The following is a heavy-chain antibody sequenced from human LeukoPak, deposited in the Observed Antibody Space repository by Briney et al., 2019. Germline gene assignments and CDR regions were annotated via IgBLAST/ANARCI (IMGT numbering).Heavy chain of an antibody. Sequence: PGGSLRLSCAASGFTFSSYAMSWVRQAPGKGLEWVSAISGSGGSTYYADSVKGRFTISRDNSKNTLYLQMNSLRAEDTAVYYCAKIFLRTLVPADLPDAFDIWGQGTMVTVSS. CDR1: GFTFSSYA. CDR2: ISGSGGST. V-gene: IGHV3-23*01. D-gene: IGHD2-2*01. J-gene: IGHJ3*02. CDR3: AKIFLRTLVPADLPDAFDI.